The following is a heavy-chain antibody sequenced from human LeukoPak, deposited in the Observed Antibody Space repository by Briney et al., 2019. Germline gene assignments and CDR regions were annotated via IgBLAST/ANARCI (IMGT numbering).Heavy chain of an antibody. CDR2: IYYSGST. Sequence: SETLSLTCTVAGGSISSYYWSWIRQPPGKGLGWIGYIYYSGSTNYNPSLKSRVTISVDTSKNQFSLKLSSVTAADTAVYYCASSYGSGSYYLNYYYYMDVWGKGTTVTVSS. V-gene: IGHV4-59*01. D-gene: IGHD3-10*01. CDR1: GGSISSYY. CDR3: ASSYGSGSYYLNYYYYMDV. J-gene: IGHJ6*03.